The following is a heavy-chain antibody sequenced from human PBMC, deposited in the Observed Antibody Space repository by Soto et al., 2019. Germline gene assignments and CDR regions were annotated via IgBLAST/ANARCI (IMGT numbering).Heavy chain of an antibody. Sequence: QLQLQESGPGLVKASETLSLTCSVSGGSISSGPYFWGWIRQSPGKGLEWIGSIYYSGTTSYTPSLKSRVTISVDRSKNPFSVKLTSVTAADTAGYYCARREAVAGSQFDFWGQGTLVTVSS. CDR2: IYYSGTT. D-gene: IGHD6-19*01. J-gene: IGHJ4*02. CDR1: GGSISSGPYF. CDR3: ARREAVAGSQFDF. V-gene: IGHV4-39*02.